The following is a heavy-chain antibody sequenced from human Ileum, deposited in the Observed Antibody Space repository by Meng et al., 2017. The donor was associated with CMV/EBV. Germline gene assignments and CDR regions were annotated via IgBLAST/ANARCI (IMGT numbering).Heavy chain of an antibody. CDR2: IKADGSEE. CDR3: VTYYSYSRGYYAGIDY. Sequence: LSLTCAASGFTLRHSWIGWVRQAPGQGLEWVANIKADGSEEYYVDYIKGRFTISRDNVRNSLSLQMNSARAEDTAVYYCVTYYSYSRGYYAGIDYWGHGALVTVSS. D-gene: IGHD3-3*01. V-gene: IGHV3-7*01. J-gene: IGHJ4*01. CDR1: GFTLRHSW.